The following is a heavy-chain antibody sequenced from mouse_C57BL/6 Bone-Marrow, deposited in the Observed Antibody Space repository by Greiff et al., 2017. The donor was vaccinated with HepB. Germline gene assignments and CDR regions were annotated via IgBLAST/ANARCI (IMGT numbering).Heavy chain of an antibody. D-gene: IGHD1-1*01. V-gene: IGHV1-18*01. Sequence: VQLQQSGPELVKPGASVKIPCTASGYTFTDYNMDWVKQSHGKSLEWIGDINPNNGGTIYTQKVKGKATLTVDKASSTAYMELRSLTSEDTAVYYCARMTTVVAQWYFDVWGTGTTVTVSS. CDR3: ARMTTVVAQWYFDV. J-gene: IGHJ1*03. CDR1: GYTFTDYN. CDR2: INPNNGGT.